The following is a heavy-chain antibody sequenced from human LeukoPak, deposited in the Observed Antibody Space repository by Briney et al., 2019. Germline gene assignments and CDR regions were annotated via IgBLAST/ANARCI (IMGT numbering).Heavy chain of an antibody. CDR2: IYPTGST. J-gene: IGHJ4*02. CDR3: ARGARASGYDYYFDY. Sequence: SETLSLTCTVSGGSISSYYWSWIRQPAGKGLEWIGRIYPTGSTKYNPSLKSRVTMSLDTSKNQFSLKLSSVTAADTAVYYCARGARASGYDYYFDYWGQGTLVTVSS. V-gene: IGHV4-4*07. D-gene: IGHD5-12*01. CDR1: GGSISSYY.